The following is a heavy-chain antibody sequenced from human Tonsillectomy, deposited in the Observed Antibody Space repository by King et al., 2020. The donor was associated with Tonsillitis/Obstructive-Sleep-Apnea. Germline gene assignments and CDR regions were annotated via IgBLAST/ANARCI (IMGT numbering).Heavy chain of an antibody. V-gene: IGHV1-3*04. J-gene: IGHJ3*02. CDR2: INTGNGNT. D-gene: IGHD4-17*01. Sequence: VQLVQSGAEVKKPGASVKVSCKASGYTFISYAIHWVRQAPGQRLEWMGWINTGNGNTKYSPKFQGRVTITRDTSTYTAYMELSSLRSEDTAVYYCARDLGYGVYPDAFDIWGQGTMVTVSS. CDR1: GYTFISYA. CDR3: ARDLGYGVYPDAFDI.